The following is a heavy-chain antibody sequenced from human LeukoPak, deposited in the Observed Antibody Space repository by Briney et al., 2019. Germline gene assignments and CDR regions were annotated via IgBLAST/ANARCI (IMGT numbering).Heavy chain of an antibody. CDR1: GFTFSSYA. D-gene: IGHD1-26*01. Sequence: GGSLRLSCAASGFTFSSYAMSWVRQAPGKGLEWVSAISGSGGSTYYADSVKGRFTISRDNAKNSLYLQMNSLRAEDTAVYYCARSGIVGAEGDYWGQGTLVTVSS. CDR3: ARSGIVGAEGDY. CDR2: ISGSGGST. V-gene: IGHV3-23*01. J-gene: IGHJ4*02.